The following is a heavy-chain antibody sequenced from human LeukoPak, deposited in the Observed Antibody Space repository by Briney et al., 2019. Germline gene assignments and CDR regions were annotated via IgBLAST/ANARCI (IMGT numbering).Heavy chain of an antibody. V-gene: IGHV3-30-3*01. D-gene: IGHD6-13*01. Sequence: GGSLRLSCAASGFTFSSYAMHWVRQAPGKGLEWVAVISYDGSNKYYADSVKGRFTISRDNSKNTLYLQMNSLRAEDTAVYYCARDVAAAGPPCFDYWGQGTLVTVSS. CDR1: GFTFSSYA. J-gene: IGHJ4*02. CDR3: ARDVAAAGPPCFDY. CDR2: ISYDGSNK.